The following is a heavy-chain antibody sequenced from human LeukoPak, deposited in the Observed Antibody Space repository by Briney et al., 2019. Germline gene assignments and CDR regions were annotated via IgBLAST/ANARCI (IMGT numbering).Heavy chain of an antibody. Sequence: SETLSLTCTVSGTSINGYYWSWIRQPPGKRLEWIGYIYVSGHTNYSPPLKSRVTMSLDAPRDHFSLQLNSVTAADTAVYYCARGHGYSGHALAYWGQGILVTVSS. CDR1: GTSINGYY. J-gene: IGHJ4*02. CDR3: ARGHGYSGHALAY. D-gene: IGHD5-12*01. CDR2: IYVSGHT. V-gene: IGHV4-59*01.